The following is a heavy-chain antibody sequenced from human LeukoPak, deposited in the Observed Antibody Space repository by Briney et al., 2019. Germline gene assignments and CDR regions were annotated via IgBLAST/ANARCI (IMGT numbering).Heavy chain of an antibody. J-gene: IGHJ6*03. CDR3: ARVMSGIAAAGTYYYYMDV. CDR2: ISSSSSYI. V-gene: IGHV3-21*04. D-gene: IGHD6-13*01. CDR1: GFTFSSYS. Sequence: PGGSLRLSCAASGFTFSSYSMNWVRQAPGKGLEWVSSISSSSSYIYYADSVKGRFTISRDNAKNSLYLQMNSLRAEDTAVYYCARVMSGIAAAGTYYYYMDVWGKGTTVTVSS.